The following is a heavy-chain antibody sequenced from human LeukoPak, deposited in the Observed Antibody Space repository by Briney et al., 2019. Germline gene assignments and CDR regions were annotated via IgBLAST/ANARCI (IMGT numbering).Heavy chain of an antibody. Sequence: GGSLSLSCAASGITSRSFVMNWVRQAPGKGLEGVSSISGSGGTTLYADPVKGRFTVSRDNYNNMLYLQMNSLRADDTAVYVGAKGDSIADCFIAFGAFDYWGQGTLATVAP. D-gene: IGHD2-21*01. V-gene: IGHV3-23*01. CDR1: GITSRSFV. CDR3: AKGDSIADCFIAFGAFDY. J-gene: IGHJ4*02. CDR2: ISGSGGTT.